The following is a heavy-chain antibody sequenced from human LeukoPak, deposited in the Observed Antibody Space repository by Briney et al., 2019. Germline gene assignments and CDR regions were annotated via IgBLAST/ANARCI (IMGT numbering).Heavy chain of an antibody. J-gene: IGHJ4*02. CDR2: ISGDGSTI. V-gene: IGHV3-11*04. Sequence: GGSLRLSCAASGFTFSDYYMGWIRQPPGKGLEWVSYISGDGSTIYYADSVKGRFTISRDNAKNSLYLQMNSLRVEDTAVYYCARDPGGYVDYWGRGALVTVSS. CDR3: ARDPGGYVDY. CDR1: GFTFSDYY. D-gene: IGHD3-22*01.